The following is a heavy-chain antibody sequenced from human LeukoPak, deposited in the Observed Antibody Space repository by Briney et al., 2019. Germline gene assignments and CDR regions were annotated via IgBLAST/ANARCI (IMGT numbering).Heavy chain of an antibody. CDR2: IGGSGGST. Sequence: GGSLRLSCAASGFTFSSYGMSWVRQAPGKGLEWVSVIGGSGGSTYYAESVKGRFTISRDNSKNTLYLQMNSLRADDTAVYYCAKTAGRYYDSSGYYTYWGRGTLVTVSS. CDR1: GFTFSSYG. D-gene: IGHD3-22*01. V-gene: IGHV3-23*01. J-gene: IGHJ4*02. CDR3: AKTAGRYYDSSGYYTY.